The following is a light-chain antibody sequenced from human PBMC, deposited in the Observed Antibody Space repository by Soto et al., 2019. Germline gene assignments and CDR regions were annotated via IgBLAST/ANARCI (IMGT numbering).Light chain of an antibody. V-gene: IGKV3-15*01. CDR3: QQYNNWPYT. Sequence: EIVMTQSPATLXXXXXXXXXXXXRAXQXVSSNLAWYQQKPGQAPRLLIYGASTRATGIPARFSGSGSGTEFTLTISSLQSEDFAVYYCQQYNNWPYTXGQGTKLEIK. CDR1: QXVSSN. J-gene: IGKJ2*01. CDR2: GAS.